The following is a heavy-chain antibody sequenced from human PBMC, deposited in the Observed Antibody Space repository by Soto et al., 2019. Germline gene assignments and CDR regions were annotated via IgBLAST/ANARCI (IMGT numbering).Heavy chain of an antibody. V-gene: IGHV1-18*01. CDR2: ISAYNGNT. CDR1: GYTFTSYG. J-gene: IGHJ4*02. Sequence: ASVKVTCKASGYTFTSYGISWVRQAPGQGLERMGWISAYNGNTNYAQKLQGRVTMTTDTSTSTAYMELRSLRSDDTAVYYCAKDAEYFTNGVCYVFDYWGQGTLVTVSS. D-gene: IGHD2-8*01. CDR3: AKDAEYFTNGVCYVFDY.